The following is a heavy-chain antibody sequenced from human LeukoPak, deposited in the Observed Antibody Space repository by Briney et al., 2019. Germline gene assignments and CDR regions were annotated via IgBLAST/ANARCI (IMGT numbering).Heavy chain of an antibody. Sequence: GGSLRLSCAASGFTFDDYTMHWVRQAPGKGLEWVSLISWDGGSTYYADSVKGRFTISRDNSKNSLYLQMNSLRTEDTALYYCAKEGVVKSKPLTRQNYYYYYYMDVWGKGTTVTVSS. CDR2: ISWDGGST. CDR3: AKEGVVKSKPLTRQNYYYYYYMDV. V-gene: IGHV3-43*01. D-gene: IGHD3-22*01. CDR1: GFTFDDYT. J-gene: IGHJ6*03.